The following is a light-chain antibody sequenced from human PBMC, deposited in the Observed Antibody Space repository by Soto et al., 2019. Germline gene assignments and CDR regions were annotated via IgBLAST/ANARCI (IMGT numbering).Light chain of an antibody. J-gene: IGLJ2*01. V-gene: IGLV1-44*01. CDR3: AVWDDNLSGVV. CDR1: SSNIGSNI. CDR2: RTN. Sequence: QSVLTQPPSASGTPGQRVSITCSGSSSNIGSNIVNWYQQLPGRAPKLLIYRTNQRPSGVPDRFSASKSGTSASLAISGLQSEDEADYYCAVWDDNLSGVVFGGGTKLTVL.